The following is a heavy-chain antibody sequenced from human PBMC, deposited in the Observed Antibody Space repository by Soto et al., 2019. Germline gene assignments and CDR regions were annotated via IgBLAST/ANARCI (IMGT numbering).Heavy chain of an antibody. CDR3: ARTPYVSARLDV. CDR2: INSDGSIT. V-gene: IGHV3-74*01. D-gene: IGHD2-21*01. J-gene: IGHJ6*02. Sequence: GGSLRLSCAASGFTFSSNWMHWVRQAPGKGLVWVSRINSDGSITNYADSVKGRFTISRDNAKNTPYLQMNSLRAEDTAVYYCARTPYVSARLDVWGQGTTVTVSS. CDR1: GFTFSSNW.